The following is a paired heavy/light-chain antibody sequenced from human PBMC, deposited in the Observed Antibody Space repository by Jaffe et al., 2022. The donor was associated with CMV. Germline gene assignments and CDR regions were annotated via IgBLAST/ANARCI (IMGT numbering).Light chain of an antibody. CDR3: NSRDSSGIV. V-gene: IGLV3-19*01. CDR1: SLRSYY. Sequence: SSELTQDPAVSVALGQTVRITCQGDSLRSYYASWYQQKPGQAPVLVIYGKNNRPSGIPDRFSGSSSGNTASLTITGAQAEDEADYYCNSRDSSGIVFGGGTKLTVL. CDR2: GKN. J-gene: IGLJ2*01.
Heavy chain of an antibody. V-gene: IGHV4-34*01. Sequence: QVQLQQWGAGLLKPSETLSLTCAVYGGSFSGYYWSWIRQPPGKGLEWIGEINHSGSTNYNPSLKSRVTISVDTSKNQFSLKLSSVTAADTAVYYCAGLYGSGSYYSSTSYYYYYYGMDVWGQGTTVTVSS. CDR2: INHSGST. J-gene: IGHJ6*02. CDR1: GGSFSGYY. D-gene: IGHD3-10*01. CDR3: AGLYGSGSYYSSTSYYYYYYGMDV.